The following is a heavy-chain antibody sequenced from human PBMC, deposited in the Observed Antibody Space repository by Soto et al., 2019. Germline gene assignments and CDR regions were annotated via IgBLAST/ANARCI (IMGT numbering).Heavy chain of an antibody. CDR2: INGDAGLR. CDR1: GLTFGTYW. J-gene: IGHJ4*02. CDR3: ASDIGAGLKY. V-gene: IGHV3-74*01. Sequence: GGSLRLSCEVSGLTFGTYWMHWIRQSPGKGLVWVSHINGDAGLRNYADSVKGRFTISRDNARNTLYMQMDSLRVEDTAVYYCASDIGAGLKYWGQGSLVTVSS.